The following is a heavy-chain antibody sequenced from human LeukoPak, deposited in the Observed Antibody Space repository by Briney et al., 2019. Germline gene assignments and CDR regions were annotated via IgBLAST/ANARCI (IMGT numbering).Heavy chain of an antibody. V-gene: IGHV3-21*01. CDR3: ARDPYSGNYGNYYYYYMDG. CDR2: ITSISTYI. Sequence: GGSLRLSCAASGFTFSSFEMNWVRQAPGKALEWVSSITSISTYIFYADSVKGRFTISRDNAKNSLYLQMNSLGPEDTALYYCARDPYSGNYGNYYYYYMDGGGKGTTVTISS. CDR1: GFTFSSFE. J-gene: IGHJ6*03. D-gene: IGHD1-26*01.